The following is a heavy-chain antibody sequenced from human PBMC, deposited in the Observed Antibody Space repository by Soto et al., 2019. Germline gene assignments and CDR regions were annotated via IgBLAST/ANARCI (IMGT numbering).Heavy chain of an antibody. V-gene: IGHV3-23*01. CDR2: ISGSGGST. CDR1: GFTFSSYA. CDR3: AKNKGGATGPLDY. Sequence: EVQLLESGGGLVQPGGSLRLSCAASGFTFSSYAMSWVRQAPGKGLEWVSAISGSGGSTYYADSVKGRFTISRDNSKNTMYLQMNSLRAEDTAVYYCAKNKGGATGPLDYWGQGTLVTVSS. J-gene: IGHJ4*02. D-gene: IGHD1-26*01.